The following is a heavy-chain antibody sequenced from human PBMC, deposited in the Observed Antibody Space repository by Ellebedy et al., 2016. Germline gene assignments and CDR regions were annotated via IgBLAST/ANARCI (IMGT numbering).Heavy chain of an antibody. V-gene: IGHV4-34*01. CDR2: INHSGST. CDR1: GGSFSGYY. Sequence: SETLSLTCAVYGGSFSGYYWSWIRQPPGKGLEWIGEINHSGSTNYNPSLKSRVTISVDTSKTQFSLKLSSVTAADTAVYYCARGQDSSGYRHGYYGMDVWGQGTTVTVSS. J-gene: IGHJ6*02. CDR3: ARGQDSSGYRHGYYGMDV. D-gene: IGHD3-22*01.